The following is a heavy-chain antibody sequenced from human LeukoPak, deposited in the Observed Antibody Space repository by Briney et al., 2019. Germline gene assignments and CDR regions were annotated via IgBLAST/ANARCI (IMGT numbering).Heavy chain of an antibody. D-gene: IGHD3-9*01. CDR3: ARGAGDYDILTGFDY. CDR2: IIPIFGTA. V-gene: IGHV1-69*05. Sequence: SSVKVSCKASGGTFSSYAISWVRQAPGQGREWMGGIIPIFGTANYAQKFQGRVTITTDESTSTAYMELSSLRSEDTAVYYCARGAGDYDILTGFDYWGQGTLVTVSS. J-gene: IGHJ4*02. CDR1: GGTFSSYA.